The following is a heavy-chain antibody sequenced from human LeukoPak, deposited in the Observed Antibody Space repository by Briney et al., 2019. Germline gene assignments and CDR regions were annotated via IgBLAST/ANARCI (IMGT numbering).Heavy chain of an antibody. V-gene: IGHV4-30-4*01. CDR3: ARYGSGITGFDY. CDR2: IYYSGST. Sequence: SETLSLTCTVSGGSISSGDYYWSWIRQPPGNGLEWIGYIYYSGSTYYNPSLKSRVTISVDTSKNQFSLKLSSVTAADTAVYYCARYGSGITGFDYWGQGTLVTVSS. D-gene: IGHD3-10*01. J-gene: IGHJ4*02. CDR1: GGSISSGDYY.